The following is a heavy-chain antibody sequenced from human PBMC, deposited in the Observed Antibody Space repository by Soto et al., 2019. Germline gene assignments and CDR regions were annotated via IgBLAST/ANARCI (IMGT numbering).Heavy chain of an antibody. CDR1: GFTFSNYW. J-gene: IGHJ6*03. V-gene: IGHV3-7*03. CDR3: AKVPYGWYYYMDV. CDR2: IKQDGSEK. D-gene: IGHD6-19*01. Sequence: PGGSLRLSCAASGFTFSNYWMSWVRQAPGKGLEWVANIKQDGSEKYYVDSVKGRFTISRDNAKNSLYLQMNSLRAEDTAVYYCAKVPYGWYYYMDVWGKGTTVTVSS.